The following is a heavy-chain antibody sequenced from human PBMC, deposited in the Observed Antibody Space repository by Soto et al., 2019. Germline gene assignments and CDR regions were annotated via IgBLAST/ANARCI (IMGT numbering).Heavy chain of an antibody. Sequence: EVQLVESGGGLVKPGGSLRLSCAASGFTFSSQTMNWVRQAPGKGLEWVSSISSSSTYIYYADSVRGRFTISRDNAKNSLYLQMNSLRAEDTAVYYCASLGPAAINYYYGLDVWGQGTTVTVSS. D-gene: IGHD2-2*01. CDR3: ASLGPAAINYYYGLDV. CDR1: GFTFSSQT. CDR2: ISSSSTYI. J-gene: IGHJ6*01. V-gene: IGHV3-21*01.